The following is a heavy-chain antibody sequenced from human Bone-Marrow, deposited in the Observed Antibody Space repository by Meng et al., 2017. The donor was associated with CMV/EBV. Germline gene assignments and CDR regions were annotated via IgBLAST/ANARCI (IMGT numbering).Heavy chain of an antibody. V-gene: IGHV3-11*04. J-gene: IGHJ6*02. CDR3: ASGSDYSNYYYYYGMDV. CDR2: ISSSGSTI. Sequence: GGSLRLSCAASGFTFSDYYMSWIRQAPGKGLEWVSYISSSGSTIYYADSVKGRFTISRDNAKNSLYLQMNSLRAEDTAVYYCASGSDYSNYYYYYGMDVWGQGTTVTVSS. CDR1: GFTFSDYY. D-gene: IGHD4-11*01.